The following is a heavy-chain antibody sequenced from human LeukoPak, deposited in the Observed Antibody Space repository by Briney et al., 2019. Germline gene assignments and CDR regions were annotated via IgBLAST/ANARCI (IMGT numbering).Heavy chain of an antibody. CDR3: ARHDSSGTLGVGY. V-gene: IGHV4-59*08. CDR1: GGSISSYY. J-gene: IGHJ4*02. D-gene: IGHD6-25*01. CDR2: IYYSGST. Sequence: KASETLSLTCTVSGGSISSYYWSWIRQPPGKGLEWIGYIYYSGSTNYNPSLKSRVIIPVDTSKNQFSLKLSSVTAADTAVYYCARHDSSGTLGVGYWGQGTLVTVSS.